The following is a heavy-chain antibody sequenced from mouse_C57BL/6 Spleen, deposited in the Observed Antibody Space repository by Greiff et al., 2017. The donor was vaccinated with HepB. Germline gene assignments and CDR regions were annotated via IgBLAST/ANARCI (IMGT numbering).Heavy chain of an antibody. D-gene: IGHD2-2*01. CDR2: IDPSDSYT. CDR3: ARKEGYYGYGRGFDY. CDR1: GYTFTSYW. J-gene: IGHJ2*01. V-gene: IGHV1-69*01. Sequence: QVQLQQPGAELVMPGASVKLSCKASGYTFTSYWMHWVKQRPGQGLEWIGEIDPSDSYTNYNQKFKGKSTLTVDKSSSTAYMQLSSLTSEDSAVYYCARKEGYYGYGRGFDYWGQGTTLTVSS.